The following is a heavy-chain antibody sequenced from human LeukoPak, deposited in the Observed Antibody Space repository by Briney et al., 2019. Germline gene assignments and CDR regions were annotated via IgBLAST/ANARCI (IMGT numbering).Heavy chain of an antibody. CDR3: ARSAMVTGELYYFDY. CDR2: IYPGDSDT. CDR1: GYSFTSYW. Sequence: GESLKISCKGSGYSFTSYWIGWVRQMPGKGLGWMGIIYPGDSDTRYSPSFHGQVTISADKSISTAYLQWSSLKASDTAMYYCARSAMVTGELYYFDYWGQGTLVTVSS. V-gene: IGHV5-51*01. J-gene: IGHJ4*02. D-gene: IGHD5-18*01.